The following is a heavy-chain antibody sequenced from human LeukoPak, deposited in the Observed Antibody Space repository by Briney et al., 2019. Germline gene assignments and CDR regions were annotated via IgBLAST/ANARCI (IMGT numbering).Heavy chain of an antibody. V-gene: IGHV3-23*01. CDR3: AKDRGGSGSTTFDY. CDR1: GFTFSSYA. D-gene: IGHD3-10*01. CDR2: ISGSGGST. J-gene: IGHJ4*02. Sequence: GGSLILSCAASGFTFSSYAMSWVRQAPGKGLEWVSAISGSGGSTYYADSVKGRFTISRDNSKNTLYLQMNSLRAEDTAVYYCAKDRGGSGSTTFDYWGQGTLVTVSS.